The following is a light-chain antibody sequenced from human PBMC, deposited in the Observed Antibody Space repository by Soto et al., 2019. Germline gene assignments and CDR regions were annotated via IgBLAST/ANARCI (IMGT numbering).Light chain of an antibody. CDR3: SSYTSSNTLI. Sequence: QSALTQPASVSGSPGQSITISCTGSSSDIGSYNLVSWYQQRPGKAPKLLIFEGSKRPSGISDRFSGSKSGNTASLTISGLQAEDESDYYCSSYTSSNTLIFGGGTKLTVL. J-gene: IGLJ2*01. CDR1: SSDIGSYNL. CDR2: EGS. V-gene: IGLV2-14*02.